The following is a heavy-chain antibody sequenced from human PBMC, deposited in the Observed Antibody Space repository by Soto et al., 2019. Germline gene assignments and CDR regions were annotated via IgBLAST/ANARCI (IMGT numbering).Heavy chain of an antibody. Sequence: GGSLRLSCAASGFTFSSYSMNWVRQAPGKGLEWVSYISSSSSTIYYADSVKGRFTISRDNAKNSLYLQMNSLRAEDTAVYYCAKDWTIIVVVPAAILAHWGQGTLVTVSS. CDR2: ISSSSSTI. V-gene: IGHV3-48*01. D-gene: IGHD2-2*02. CDR3: AKDWTIIVVVPAAILAH. J-gene: IGHJ4*02. CDR1: GFTFSSYS.